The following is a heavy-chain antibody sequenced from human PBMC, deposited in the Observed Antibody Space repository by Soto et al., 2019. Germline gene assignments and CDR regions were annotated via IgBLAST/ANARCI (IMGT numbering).Heavy chain of an antibody. CDR3: ARDKSIAAALYNWFDP. CDR2: TYYRSKWYN. Sequence: PSQTLSLTCAISGDSVSSNSAAWNWIRQSPSRGLEWLGRTYYRSKWYNDYAVSVKSRITINPDTSKNQFSLQLNSVTPEDTAVYYCARDKSIAAALYNWFDPWGQGTLVTSPQ. V-gene: IGHV6-1*01. J-gene: IGHJ5*02. CDR1: GDSVSSNSAA. D-gene: IGHD6-13*01.